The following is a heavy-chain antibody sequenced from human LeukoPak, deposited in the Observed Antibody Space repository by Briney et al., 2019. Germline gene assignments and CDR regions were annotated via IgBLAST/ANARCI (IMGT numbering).Heavy chain of an antibody. Sequence: SETLSLTCTVSGGSITGHYWTWIRQSPGKGLEWIGFVYDNGNTNYNSSLQSRVTMSVDTPTNQLSLKMTSVTAADTAIYYCARVFRGVVTSNWFDPWGQGTLVTVSS. CDR3: ARVFRGVVTSNWFDP. CDR2: VYDNGNT. D-gene: IGHD2-21*02. J-gene: IGHJ5*02. CDR1: GGSITGHY. V-gene: IGHV4-59*11.